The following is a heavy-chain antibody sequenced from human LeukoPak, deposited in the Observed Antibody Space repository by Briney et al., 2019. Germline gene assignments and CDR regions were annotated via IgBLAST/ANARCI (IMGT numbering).Heavy chain of an antibody. CDR2: INHSGST. CDR3: AREEDIVVIPAAPGATYFDY. J-gene: IGHJ4*02. Sequence: SETLSLTCAVYGGSFIGYYWSWIRQPPGKGLEWIGEINHSGSTNYNPSLKSRVTISVDTSKNQFSLKLSSVTAADTAVYYCAREEDIVVIPAAPGATYFDYWGQGTLVTVSS. V-gene: IGHV4-34*01. CDR1: GGSFIGYY. D-gene: IGHD2-2*01.